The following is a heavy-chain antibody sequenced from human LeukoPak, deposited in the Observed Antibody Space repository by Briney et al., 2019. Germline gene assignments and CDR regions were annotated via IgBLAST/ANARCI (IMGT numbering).Heavy chain of an antibody. CDR1: GFTFSSYS. Sequence: GGSLRLSCAASGFTFSSYSMNWVRQAPGKGLEYVSGITSSGGSTYYTDSVKGRLTISRDNSNNTLYLQMSSLRAEDTAVYYCVKGDYSGYTFPAFDYWGQGTLVSVSS. J-gene: IGHJ4*02. V-gene: IGHV3-64D*06. CDR3: VKGDYSGYTFPAFDY. D-gene: IGHD5-12*01. CDR2: ITSSGGST.